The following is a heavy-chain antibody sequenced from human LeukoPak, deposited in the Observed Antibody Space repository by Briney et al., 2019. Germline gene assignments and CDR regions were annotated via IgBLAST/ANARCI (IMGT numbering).Heavy chain of an antibody. J-gene: IGHJ5*02. CDR1: GGAFSSYA. D-gene: IGHD3-9*01. Sequence: ASVKVSCKASGGAFSSYAISWVRQAPGQGLEWMGGIIPIFGTANYAQKFQGRVTITADKSTSTAYMELSSLRSEDTAVYYCARVDYDILTGYPTGWFDPWGQGTLVTVSS. V-gene: IGHV1-69*06. CDR2: IIPIFGTA. CDR3: ARVDYDILTGYPTGWFDP.